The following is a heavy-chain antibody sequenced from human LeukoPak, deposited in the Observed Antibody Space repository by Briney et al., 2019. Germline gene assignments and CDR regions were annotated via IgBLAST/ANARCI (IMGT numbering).Heavy chain of an antibody. V-gene: IGHV3-48*01. J-gene: IGHJ6*02. CDR1: GFTFSSYS. Sequence: PGGSLRLSCAASGFTFSSYSTNWVRQAPGKGLEWVSYISSSSSTIYYADSVKGRFTISRDNAKNSLYLQMNSLRAEDTAVYYCARVSGSYYYYYYYGMDVWGQGTTVTVSS. CDR2: ISSSSSTI. CDR3: ARVSGSYYYYYYYGMDV. D-gene: IGHD1-26*01.